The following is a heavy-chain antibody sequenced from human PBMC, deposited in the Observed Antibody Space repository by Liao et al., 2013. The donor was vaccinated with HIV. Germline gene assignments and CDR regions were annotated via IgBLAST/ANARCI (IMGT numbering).Heavy chain of an antibody. CDR2: INHSGST. Sequence: QVQLQQWGAGLLKPSETLSLTCAVYGGSFSGYYWSWIRQPPGKGLEWIGEINHSGSTNYNPSLKSRVTISVDTSKNQFSLNLSSVTAADTAVYYXARGSGYSYGRRGDYWGQGTLVTVSS. CDR1: GGSFSGYY. V-gene: IGHV4-34*01. CDR3: ARGSGYSYGRRGDY. J-gene: IGHJ4*02. D-gene: IGHD5-18*01.